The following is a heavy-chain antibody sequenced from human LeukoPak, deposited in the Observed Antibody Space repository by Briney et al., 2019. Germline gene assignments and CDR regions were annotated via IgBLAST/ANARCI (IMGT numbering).Heavy chain of an antibody. CDR1: GFTFSSYA. CDR2: VTGSGGNT. J-gene: IGHJ4*02. D-gene: IGHD6-13*01. CDR3: AKDTSTRWYSSTPLPGDY. V-gene: IGHV3-23*01. Sequence: GGSLRLSCAASGFTFSSYAMSWVRQAPGKGLEWVSGVTGSGGNTYYADSVKGRFTISRDNSKNMLYLQMSSLRAEDTAIYYCAKDTSTRWYSSTPLPGDYWGQGTLVTVSS.